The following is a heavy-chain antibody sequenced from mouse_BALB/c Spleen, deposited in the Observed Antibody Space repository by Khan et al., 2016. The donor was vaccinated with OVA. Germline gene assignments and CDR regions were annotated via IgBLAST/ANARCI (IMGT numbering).Heavy chain of an antibody. CDR2: IFPGNTDT. Sequence: VQLQQSGTVLARPGASVKMSCKASGYTFTSYWMHWVKQRPGQGLVWIGDIFPGNTDTNYNQTFKGKAQLTAVPSTSTAFMELSSLTNEDSAVYYCTRSSGNVAWFAYWGQGTLVTVSA. CDR1: GYTFTSYW. J-gene: IGHJ3*01. CDR3: TRSSGNVAWFAY. D-gene: IGHD1-1*01. V-gene: IGHV1-5*01.